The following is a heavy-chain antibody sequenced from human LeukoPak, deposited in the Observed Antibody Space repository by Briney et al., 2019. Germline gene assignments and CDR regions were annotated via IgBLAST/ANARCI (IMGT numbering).Heavy chain of an antibody. J-gene: IGHJ4*02. D-gene: IGHD6-13*01. CDR1: GGSFSGYY. Sequence: PSETLSLTCAVYGGSFSGYYWSWIRQPPGKGLEWMGEIHHSGSTNYNPPLMSRVTIVVDTPNKQPTMKLMSVIAADTAVYYCGRTIAAARTYYFDYWGQGTLVTVSS. CDR3: GRTIAAARTYYFDY. CDR2: IHHSGST. V-gene: IGHV4-34*01.